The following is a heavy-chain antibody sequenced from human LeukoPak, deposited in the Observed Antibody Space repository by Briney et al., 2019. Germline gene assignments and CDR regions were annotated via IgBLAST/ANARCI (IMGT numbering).Heavy chain of an antibody. J-gene: IGHJ4*02. Sequence: GGSLRLSCAASGFTFSSYAMSWVRQAPGKGLEWVSAISGSGGSTYYADSVKGRFTISRDNSKNTLYLQMNSLRAEDTAVYYCANFYDSSGYYLSDYWGQGTLVTVSS. CDR1: GFTFSSYA. CDR3: ANFYDSSGYYLSDY. D-gene: IGHD3-22*01. V-gene: IGHV3-23*01. CDR2: ISGSGGST.